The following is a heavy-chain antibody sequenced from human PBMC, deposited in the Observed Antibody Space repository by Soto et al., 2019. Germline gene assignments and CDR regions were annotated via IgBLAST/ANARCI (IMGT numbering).Heavy chain of an antibody. Sequence: QVQLVESGGGVVQPGGSLRLSCAASGFSFTTHNMYWVRQAPGKGLEWVAIISSDGRDKYYADSVKGRCTISRDNSNNTVFLQVDSLTVDDTAVFYRVSQVGVDSWGQGALVTVSS. J-gene: IGHJ4*02. CDR1: GFSFTTHN. CDR3: VSQVGVDS. D-gene: IGHD3-16*01. V-gene: IGHV3-30*04. CDR2: ISSDGRDK.